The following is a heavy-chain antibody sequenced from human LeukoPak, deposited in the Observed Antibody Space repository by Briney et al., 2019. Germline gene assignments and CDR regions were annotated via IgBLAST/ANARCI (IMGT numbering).Heavy chain of an antibody. J-gene: IGHJ6*02. Sequence: GGSLRLSRAASGFTFSSYAMSWVRQAPGKGLLWVSRINSDGSATIYADSVRGRFTISRDNAKNTLYLQMSGLRVEDTAVYHCASDSPYYGMDVWGQGTTVTVSS. CDR1: GFTFSSYA. CDR2: INSDGSAT. CDR3: ASDSPYYGMDV. V-gene: IGHV3-74*01.